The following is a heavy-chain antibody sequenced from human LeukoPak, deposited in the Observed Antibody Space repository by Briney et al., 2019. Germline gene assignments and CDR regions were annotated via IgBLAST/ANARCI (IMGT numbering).Heavy chain of an antibody. CDR2: IYHSGST. J-gene: IGHJ4*02. V-gene: IGHV4-4*02. CDR3: ARGGGGYCSGGSCTTFDY. Sequence: SETLSLTCAVSGGSISSSNWWSWVRQPPGKGLEWIGEIYHSGSTNYNPSLKSRVTISVDKSKNQFSLKLSSVTAADTAVYYWARGGGGYCSGGSCTTFDYWGQGTLVTVSS. D-gene: IGHD2-15*01. CDR1: GGSISSSNW.